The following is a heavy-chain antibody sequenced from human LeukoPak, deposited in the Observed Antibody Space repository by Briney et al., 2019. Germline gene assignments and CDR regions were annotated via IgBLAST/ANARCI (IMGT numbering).Heavy chain of an antibody. CDR2: IYHSGST. Sequence: RTSETLSLTCTVSGYSISSGYYWGWIRQPPGQGLEWIGSIYHSGSTYYNPSLKSRVTISVDTSKNQFSLKLSSVTAADTAVYYCARGTAIVVVTIDYWGQGTLVTVSS. D-gene: IGHD3-22*01. J-gene: IGHJ4*02. CDR1: GYSISSGYY. V-gene: IGHV4-38-2*02. CDR3: ARGTAIVVVTIDY.